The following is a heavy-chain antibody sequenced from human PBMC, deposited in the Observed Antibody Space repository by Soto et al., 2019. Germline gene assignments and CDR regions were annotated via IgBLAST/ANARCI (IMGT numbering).Heavy chain of an antibody. CDR3: ARDQGYYYDSSGYPPYGMDV. CDR1: GYTFTSYY. D-gene: IGHD3-22*01. J-gene: IGHJ6*02. V-gene: IGHV1-46*01. Sequence: ASVKVSCKASGYTFTSYYMHWVRQAPGQGLEWMGIINPSGGSTSYAQKFQGRVTMTRDTSTSTVYMELSSLRSEDTAVYYCARDQGYYYDSSGYPPYGMDVWGQGTTVTVSS. CDR2: INPSGGST.